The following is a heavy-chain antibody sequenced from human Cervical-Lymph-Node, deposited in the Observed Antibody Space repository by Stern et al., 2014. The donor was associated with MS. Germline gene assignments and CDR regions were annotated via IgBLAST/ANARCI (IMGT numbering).Heavy chain of an antibody. J-gene: IGHJ4*02. V-gene: IGHV3-53*01. CDR2: ITNVGST. D-gene: IGHD1-1*01. CDR3: ARDTSSPERSDW. Sequence: EVHLVESGGGVIQPGGSLRLSCTASGFTVSRDYMTWVRQAPGKGLEWVSLITNVGSTFDTASVKGRFTISRDDSKNTVYLHMTSLRAEDTAMYYCARDTSSPERSDWWGQGTLVTVSS. CDR1: GFTVSRDY.